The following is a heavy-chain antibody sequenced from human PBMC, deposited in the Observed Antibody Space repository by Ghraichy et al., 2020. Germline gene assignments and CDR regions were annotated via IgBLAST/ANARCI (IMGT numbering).Heavy chain of an antibody. J-gene: IGHJ4*02. CDR1: GVSISSNW. V-gene: IGHV4-4*02. CDR2: ICHDGRT. Sequence: SETLSLTCAVSGVSISSNWWSWVRQPPGKGLEWNGEICHDGRTNYSPSLKSRVTISVDKSNNQFSLRLSSVTAADTAVYYCAREGAYKLIKWGQGTLVTVSS. CDR3: AREGAYKLIK. D-gene: IGHD5-24*01.